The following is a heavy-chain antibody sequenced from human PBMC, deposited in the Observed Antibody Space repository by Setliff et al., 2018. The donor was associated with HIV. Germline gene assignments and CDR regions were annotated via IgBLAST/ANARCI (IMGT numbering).Heavy chain of an antibody. V-gene: IGHV1-2*06. CDR1: GYTFTGYY. CDR3: ARDFFGQRVGATLGY. Sequence: ASVKVSCKASGYTFTGYYIHWVRQAPGQGLEWMGRINPNSGPTNYAQKFQGRVTMTRDTSISTAYMELSRLRSDETAVYYCARDFFGQRVGATLGYWGQGTLVTVSS. CDR2: INPNSGPT. D-gene: IGHD1-26*01. J-gene: IGHJ4*02.